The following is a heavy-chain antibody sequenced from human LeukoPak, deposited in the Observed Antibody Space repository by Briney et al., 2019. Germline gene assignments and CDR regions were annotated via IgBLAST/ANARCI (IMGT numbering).Heavy chain of an antibody. V-gene: IGHV3-30*18. D-gene: IGHD2-2*01. CDR2: ISYDGSNK. CDR3: AEDPRSSTRTYFDY. CDR1: GFIFSSYG. Sequence: PGRSLRLSCAASGFIFSSYGMHWVRQAPGKGLEWVAVISYDGSNKYYADSVKGRFTISRDNSKNTLNLQMNSLRVEDTAVYYCAEDPRSSTRTYFDYWGQGTLVTVSS. J-gene: IGHJ4*02.